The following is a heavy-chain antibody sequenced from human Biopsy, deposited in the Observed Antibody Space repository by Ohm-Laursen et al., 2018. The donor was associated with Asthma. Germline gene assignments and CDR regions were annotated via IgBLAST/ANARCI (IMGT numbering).Heavy chain of an antibody. J-gene: IGHJ4*02. V-gene: IGHV4-61*08. CDR2: IYYSGST. CDR3: ARERAGYYGSGSYLGY. D-gene: IGHD3-10*01. CDR1: GGSINIGDYY. Sequence: SETLSLTCTVSGGSINIGDYYWSWIRQHPVKGLEWIGYIYYSGSTYYNPSLKSRVTISVDTSKNQFSLKLSSVTAADTAVYYCARERAGYYGSGSYLGYWGQGTLVTVSS.